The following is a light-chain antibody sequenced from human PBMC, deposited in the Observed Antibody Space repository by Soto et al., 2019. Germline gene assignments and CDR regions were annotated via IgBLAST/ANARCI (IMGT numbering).Light chain of an antibody. CDR3: ATWDGGLYGI. CDR2: RNN. V-gene: IGLV1-47*01. CDR1: SSNIGSNY. J-gene: IGLJ2*01. Sequence: QSVLTQPPSASGTPGQRITISCSGSSSNIGSNYVFWYQQLPGTAPKLLIYRNNHRPSGVPERCSASKSGTSASLAISGLRSEDEDDYYCATWDGGLYGIFGGGTKLTVL.